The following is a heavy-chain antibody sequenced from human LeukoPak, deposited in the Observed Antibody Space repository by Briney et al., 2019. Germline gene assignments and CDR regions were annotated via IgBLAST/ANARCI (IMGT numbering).Heavy chain of an antibody. Sequence: ASVKVSCKASGYTFTRYYMHWVRQAPGQGLEWMGLINPSGTNTNYAQKFQGRVTMTRDTSTSTVYMELSSLRSVDTAVYYCARELSGGYFDYWGQGTLVTVSS. CDR1: GYTFTRYY. CDR3: ARELSGGYFDY. D-gene: IGHD7-27*01. V-gene: IGHV1-46*01. CDR2: INPSGTNT. J-gene: IGHJ4*02.